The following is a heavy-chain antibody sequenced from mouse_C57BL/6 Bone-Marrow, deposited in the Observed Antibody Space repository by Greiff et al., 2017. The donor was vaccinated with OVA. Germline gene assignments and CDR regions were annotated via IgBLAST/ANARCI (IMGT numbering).Heavy chain of an antibody. V-gene: IGHV1-78*01. CDR2: IYPRDGST. CDR3: ARRGYYDYGSSAYWDLDV. J-gene: IGHJ1*03. Sequence: VMLVESDAELVKPGASVKISCKVSGYTFTDHTIHWMKQRPEQGLEWIGYIYPRDGSTKYNEKFKGKATLTADKSSSTAYMQLNSLRSEDSAVYIGARRGYYDYGSSAYWDLDVWGTGTTVTVSS. CDR1: GYTFTDHT. D-gene: IGHD1-1*01.